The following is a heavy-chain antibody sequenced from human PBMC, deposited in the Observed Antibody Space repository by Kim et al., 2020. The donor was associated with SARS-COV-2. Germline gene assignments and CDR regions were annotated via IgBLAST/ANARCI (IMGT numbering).Heavy chain of an antibody. CDR2: INPSSGST. Sequence: ASVKVSCKASGYSFTTYYMHWVRQAPGQGLEWMGLINPSSGSTRYAQNFQGRVTMTRDTSTSTDYMELSSLRSEDTALYYCARRSFPPSVYGMDVWGHGTTVTVSS. V-gene: IGHV1-46*01. J-gene: IGHJ6*02. CDR3: ARRSFPPSVYGMDV. CDR1: GYSFTTYY.